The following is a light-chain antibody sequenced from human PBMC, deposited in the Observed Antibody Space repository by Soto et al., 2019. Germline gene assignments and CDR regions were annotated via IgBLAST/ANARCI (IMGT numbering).Light chain of an antibody. J-gene: IGKJ1*01. CDR1: QSIGSY. CDR3: QQYHSSVWT. Sequence: TQSPSSLSASVGDRVTITCRASQSIGSYFNWYQQKPGQAPRLLMYGTSSRATGIPDRFSGSGSGTDFTLTISRLEPEDFAVYYCQQYHSSVWTFGQGTKVDIK. V-gene: IGKV3-20*01. CDR2: GTS.